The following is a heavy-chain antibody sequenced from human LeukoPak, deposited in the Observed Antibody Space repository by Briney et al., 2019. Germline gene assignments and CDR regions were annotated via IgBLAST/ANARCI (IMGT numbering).Heavy chain of an antibody. D-gene: IGHD1-26*01. Sequence: PSETLSLTCTVSGGSISIYYWNWIRQPAGKGLEWIGRIYYTGSTNYNPSLKSRVTMSVDTSNNRLSLNLSPVTAADTAVYYCARDGGGTGRPFDFWGQGTLVTVSS. J-gene: IGHJ4*02. CDR2: IYYTGST. CDR3: ARDGGGTGRPFDF. CDR1: GGSISIYY. V-gene: IGHV4-4*07.